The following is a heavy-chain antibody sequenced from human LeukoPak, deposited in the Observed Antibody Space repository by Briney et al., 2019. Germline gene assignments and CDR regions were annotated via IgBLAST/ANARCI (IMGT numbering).Heavy chain of an antibody. J-gene: IGHJ6*03. D-gene: IGHD6-25*01. CDR1: GFTFSSYE. CDR3: ARDGDPAYYYYMDV. Sequence: GGSLRLSCAASGFTFSSYEMNWVRQAPGKGLEWVSYISSSGSTIYYADSVKGRFTISRDNAKNSLYLQMNSLRAEDTAVYYCARDGDPAYYYYMDVWGKGTTVTVSS. V-gene: IGHV3-48*03. CDR2: ISSSGSTI.